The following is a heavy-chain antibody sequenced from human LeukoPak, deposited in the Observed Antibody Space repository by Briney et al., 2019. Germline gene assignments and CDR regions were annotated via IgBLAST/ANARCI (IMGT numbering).Heavy chain of an antibody. D-gene: IGHD6-13*01. CDR1: GFTFSTYW. CDR2: VNNDGSST. J-gene: IGHJ4*02. CDR3: ARDLNDLLQNYRSTWYPADY. Sequence: GGSLRLSCAASGFTFSTYWMNWVRQAPGKGLVWVSRVNNDGSSTSYADSVKGRFTISRDDTKNTLYLQMNSLRAEDTAVYYCARDLNDLLQNYRSTWYPADYWGQGTLVTVSS. V-gene: IGHV3-74*01.